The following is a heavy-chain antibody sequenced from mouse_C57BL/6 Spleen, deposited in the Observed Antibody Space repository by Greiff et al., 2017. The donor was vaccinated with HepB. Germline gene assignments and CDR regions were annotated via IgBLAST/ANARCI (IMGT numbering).Heavy chain of an antibody. CDR1: GYTFTTYP. V-gene: IGHV1-47*01. Sequence: VQLQESGAELVKPGASVKLSCKASGYTFTTYPIEWMKQNHGKSLEWIGNFHPYNDDTKYNEKFKGKATLTVEKSSSTVYLELSRLTSDDAAVYYCARESPVVPYFDYWGQGTTLTVSP. CDR2: FHPYNDDT. CDR3: ARESPVVPYFDY. J-gene: IGHJ2*01. D-gene: IGHD5-1*01.